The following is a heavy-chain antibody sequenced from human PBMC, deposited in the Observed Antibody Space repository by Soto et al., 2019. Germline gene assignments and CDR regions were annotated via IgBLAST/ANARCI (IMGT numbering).Heavy chain of an antibody. J-gene: IGHJ6*02. CDR2: ISYDGSNK. CDR3: ARERLGYCSSTSCDVGDYGMDV. D-gene: IGHD2-2*01. V-gene: IGHV3-30-3*01. CDR1: GFTFSSYA. Sequence: QVQLVESGGGVVQPGRSLRLSCAASGFTFSSYAMHWVRQAPGKGLEWVAVISYDGSNKYDADSVKGRFTISRDNSKSRLYLQMSSLRGEDTAEYYCARERLGYCSSTSCDVGDYGMDVGGQGSRVTVCS.